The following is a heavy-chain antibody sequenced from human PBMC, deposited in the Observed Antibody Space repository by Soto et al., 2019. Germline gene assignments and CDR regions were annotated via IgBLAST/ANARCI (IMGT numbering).Heavy chain of an antibody. J-gene: IGHJ4*02. Sequence: SLTCTVSGGSISSGGYYWSWIRQHPGKGLEWIGYIYYSGSTYYNPSLKSRVTISVDTSKNQFSLKLSSVTAADTAVYYCARAPPYCSGGSCYSSVFDYWGQGTLVTVSS. V-gene: IGHV4-31*03. CDR3: ARAPPYCSGGSCYSSVFDY. D-gene: IGHD2-15*01. CDR2: IYYSGST. CDR1: GGSISSGGYY.